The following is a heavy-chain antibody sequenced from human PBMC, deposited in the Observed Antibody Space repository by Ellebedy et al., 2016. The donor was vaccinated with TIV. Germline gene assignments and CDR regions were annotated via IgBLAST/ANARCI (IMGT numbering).Heavy chain of an antibody. CDR1: GFTFSNYP. J-gene: IGHJ6*02. D-gene: IGHD3-16*01. V-gene: IGHV3-48*02. CDR3: ARVRGTYAYGMDV. CDR2: IGTTGNTV. Sequence: PGGSLRLSCAASGFTFSNYPMSWVRQAPGKGLEWVSCIGTTGNTVYYADSVKGRFTISRDNAMNSLYLEMNSLRDEDTAVYYCARVRGTYAYGMDVWGQGTTVTVSS.